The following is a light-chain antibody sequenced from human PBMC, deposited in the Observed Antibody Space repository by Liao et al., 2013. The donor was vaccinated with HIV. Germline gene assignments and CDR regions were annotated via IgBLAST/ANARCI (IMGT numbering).Light chain of an antibody. CDR3: QAWDSSTVV. J-gene: IGLJ2*01. Sequence: SYELTQAPSVSVSPGQTASITCSGDKLGDRYVCWYQQKPGQSPVVVIYQDSKRPSGIPERFSGSNSGNTATLTISGTQAMDEADYYCQAWDSSTVVFGGGTKLTVL. CDR1: KLGDRY. CDR2: QDS. V-gene: IGLV3-1*01.